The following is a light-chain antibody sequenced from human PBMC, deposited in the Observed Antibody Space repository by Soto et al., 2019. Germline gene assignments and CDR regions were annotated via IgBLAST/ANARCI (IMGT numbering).Light chain of an antibody. J-gene: IGKJ5*01. CDR3: QQADSLPLVT. V-gene: IGKV1-12*01. Sequence: DIQMTQSPSSVSASVGDRVTITCRARQDISTWLAWYQQKPGKAPKLLIYAASSLFSGVPSRFSGSGSATDFTLTISSLHPEDFAAYYCQQADSLPLVTFGQGTRLHLK. CDR2: AAS. CDR1: QDISTW.